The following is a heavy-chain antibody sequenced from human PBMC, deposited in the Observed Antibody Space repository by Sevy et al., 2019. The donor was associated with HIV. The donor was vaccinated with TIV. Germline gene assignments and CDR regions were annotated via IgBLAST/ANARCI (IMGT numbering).Heavy chain of an antibody. Sequence: SETLSITCTVSGDSISGYYWSWIRQPPGKGLEWIGYIYYSGSTNYNSSLKSRVAISVDTSKNQFSLKLRSVTAADTAVYYCARALQDYYYAFDVWGQGTTVTVSS. V-gene: IGHV4-59*01. CDR3: ARALQDYYYAFDV. CDR1: GDSISGYY. CDR2: IYYSGST. J-gene: IGHJ6*02.